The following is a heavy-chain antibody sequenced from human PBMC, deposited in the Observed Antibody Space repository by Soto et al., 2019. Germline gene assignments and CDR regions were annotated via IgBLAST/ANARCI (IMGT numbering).Heavy chain of an antibody. V-gene: IGHV1-69*08. CDR1: GGTFSSYT. CDR3: ARDIRYGSGSYSAY. D-gene: IGHD3-10*01. Sequence: QVQLVQSGAEVKKPGSSVKVSCKASGGTFSSYTISWVRQAPGQGLEWMGRIIPILGIANYAQKFQGRVTITAAKSTSTAYMELRSLRSEDTAVYYCARDIRYGSGSYSAYWGQGTLVTVSS. CDR2: IIPILGIA. J-gene: IGHJ4*02.